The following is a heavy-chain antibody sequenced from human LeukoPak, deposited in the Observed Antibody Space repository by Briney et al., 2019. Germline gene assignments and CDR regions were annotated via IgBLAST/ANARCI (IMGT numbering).Heavy chain of an antibody. CDR1: GGSISSYY. J-gene: IGHJ6*02. Sequence: SETLSLTCTVSGGSISSYYWSWIRQPPGKGQEWIGYIYYSGSTNYNPSLKSRVTISVDTSKNQFSLKLSSVTAADTAVYYCARVIAAAGTLYYYYGMDVWGQGTTVTVSS. D-gene: IGHD6-13*01. CDR3: ARVIAAAGTLYYYYGMDV. V-gene: IGHV4-59*01. CDR2: IYYSGST.